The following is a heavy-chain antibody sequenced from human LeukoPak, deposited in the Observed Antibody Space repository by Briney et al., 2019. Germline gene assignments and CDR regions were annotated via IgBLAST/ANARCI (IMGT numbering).Heavy chain of an antibody. CDR2: IYYSGNP. J-gene: IGHJ3*02. CDR3: ARWEYQLLLAGAFDI. Sequence: SDTLSLTCTVSGGSFRSYYWTWIRQTPGKGLEWIGHIYYSGNPTYNPSLKNRFTISVDPSKNQVALKVRSVTTEDTAVYYCARWEYQLLLAGAFDIWGQGTMVTVSS. V-gene: IGHV4-59*07. D-gene: IGHD2-2*01. CDR1: GGSFRSYY.